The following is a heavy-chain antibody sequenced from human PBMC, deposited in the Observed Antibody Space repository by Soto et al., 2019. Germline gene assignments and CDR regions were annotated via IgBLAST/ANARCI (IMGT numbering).Heavy chain of an antibody. J-gene: IGHJ6*02. CDR1: GFTFSSYS. Sequence: WGSLRLSCAASGFTFSSYSMNWVRQAPGKGLEWVSYISSSSSTIYYADSVKGRFTISRDNAKNSLYLQMNSLRGEDTAVYYCARDLSSGWYGMDVWGQGTTVTVSS. V-gene: IGHV3-48*01. CDR2: ISSSSSTI. CDR3: ARDLSSGWYGMDV. D-gene: IGHD6-19*01.